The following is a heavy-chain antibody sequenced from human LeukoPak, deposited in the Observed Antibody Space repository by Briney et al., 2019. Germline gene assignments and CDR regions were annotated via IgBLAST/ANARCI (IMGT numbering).Heavy chain of an antibody. CDR2: FTHLETT. J-gene: IGHJ5*02. CDR1: GGSISSSSYY. CDR3: ARGNRRLGYYGSGSRLPYDS. Sequence: SETLSLTCTVSGGSISSSSYYWGWIRQPPGKGLEWLGEFTHLETTNYNPSLKSRVTASVDTSKNQFSLRLTSVTAADTAVYFCARGNRRLGYYGSGSRLPYDSWGQGTLVTVSS. D-gene: IGHD3-10*01. V-gene: IGHV4-39*01.